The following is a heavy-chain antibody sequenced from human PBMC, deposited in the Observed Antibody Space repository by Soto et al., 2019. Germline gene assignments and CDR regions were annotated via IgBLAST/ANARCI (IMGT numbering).Heavy chain of an antibody. CDR1: GGTFSSYA. CDR2: IIPIFGTA. D-gene: IGHD2-15*01. J-gene: IGHJ4*02. Sequence: GASVKVSCKASGGTFSSYAISWVRQAPGQGLEWMGGIIPIFGTANYAQKFQGRVTITADESTSTAYMELSSLRSEDTAVYYCARDLWERFDCSGGSCYSSRFGYWGQGTLVTVSS. V-gene: IGHV1-69*13. CDR3: ARDLWERFDCSGGSCYSSRFGY.